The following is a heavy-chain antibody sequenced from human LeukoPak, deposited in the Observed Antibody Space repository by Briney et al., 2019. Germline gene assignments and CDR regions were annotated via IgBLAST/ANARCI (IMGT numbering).Heavy chain of an antibody. CDR1: GGTFSSYA. Sequence: SVKVSCKASGGTFSSYAISWVRQAPGQGLEWMGRIIPILGIANYAQKFQGRVTITADKSTSTAHMELSSLRSEDTAVYYCARVLGLGSEDAPYYFDYWGQGTLVTVSS. J-gene: IGHJ4*02. V-gene: IGHV1-69*04. CDR3: ARVLGLGSEDAPYYFDY. CDR2: IIPILGIA. D-gene: IGHD3-16*01.